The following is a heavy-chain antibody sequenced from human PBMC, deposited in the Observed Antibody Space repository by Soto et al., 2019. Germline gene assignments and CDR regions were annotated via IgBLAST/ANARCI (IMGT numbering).Heavy chain of an antibody. J-gene: IGHJ5*02. CDR3: ARGGDTAMVSNWFDP. CDR2: IYHSGST. D-gene: IGHD5-18*01. Sequence: PSETLSLTCAVSGGSISSGGYSWSWIRQPPGKGLEWIGYIYHSGSTYYNPSLKSRVTISVDMSKNQFSLKLSSVTAADTAVYYGARGGDTAMVSNWFDPWGQGTLVTVSS. V-gene: IGHV4-30-2*01. CDR1: GGSISSGGYS.